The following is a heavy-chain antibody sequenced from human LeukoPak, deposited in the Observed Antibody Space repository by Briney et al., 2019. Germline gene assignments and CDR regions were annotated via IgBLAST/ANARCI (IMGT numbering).Heavy chain of an antibody. CDR3: ARANDFDY. V-gene: IGHV1-24*01. D-gene: IGHD2-8*01. CDR2: FDPEDGET. J-gene: IGHJ4*02. CDR1: GYTLTELS. Sequence: GASVKVSCKVSGYTLTELSMHWVRQAPGKGLEWMGGFDPEDGETIYAQKFQGRVTMTRDTSTSTVYMELSSLRSEDTAVYYCARANDFDYWGQGTLVTVSS.